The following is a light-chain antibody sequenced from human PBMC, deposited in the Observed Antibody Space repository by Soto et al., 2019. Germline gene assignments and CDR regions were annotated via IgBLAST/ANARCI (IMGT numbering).Light chain of an antibody. CDR2: DVS. CDR1: SSDVGTYNY. J-gene: IGLJ2*01. Sequence: QSALTQPASVSGSPGQSITISCTGTSSDVGTYNYVSWYQQHPGKAPKLIIYDVSTRPSGLSNRFSGSKSGNTASLTISGRQAEDEADYFCSSYASTSTLVVFGGWTKLTVL. V-gene: IGLV2-14*01. CDR3: SSYASTSTLVV.